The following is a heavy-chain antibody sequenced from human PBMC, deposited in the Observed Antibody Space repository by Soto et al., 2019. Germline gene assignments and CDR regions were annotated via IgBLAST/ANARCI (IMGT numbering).Heavy chain of an antibody. V-gene: IGHV2-5*01. CDR2: INWNDDE. J-gene: IGHJ3*02. Sequence: QITLKEAGHALVKPTQTLTLTCTFSGFSLNTRAVGVGWIRPAPGKALEWLALINWNDDERYSPSLKDRLTITKDTSKNHVVLTMTNIGPVDTATYYCAHRHDLGGFDIWGQVTAVTVSS. CDR1: GFSLNTRAVG. CDR3: AHRHDLGGFDI. D-gene: IGHD2-15*01.